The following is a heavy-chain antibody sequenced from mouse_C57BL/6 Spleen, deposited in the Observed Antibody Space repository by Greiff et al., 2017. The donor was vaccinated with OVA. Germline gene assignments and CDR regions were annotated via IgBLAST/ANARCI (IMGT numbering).Heavy chain of an antibody. CDR3: ARRGDGYLDY. V-gene: IGHV1-81*01. CDR2: IYPRSGNT. J-gene: IGHJ2*01. Sequence: VQLKQSGAELARPGASVKLSCKASGYTFTSYGISWVKQRTGQGLEWIGEIYPRSGNTYYNEKFKGKATLTADKSSSTAYMELRSLTSEDSAVYFCARRGDGYLDYWGQGTTLTVSS. CDR1: GYTFTSYG. D-gene: IGHD2-3*01.